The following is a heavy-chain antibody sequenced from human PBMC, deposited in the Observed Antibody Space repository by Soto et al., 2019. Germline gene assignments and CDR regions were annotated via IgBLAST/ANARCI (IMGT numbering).Heavy chain of an antibody. J-gene: IGHJ4*02. D-gene: IGHD6-13*01. CDR1: RSYKNRNY. Sequence: SETLSFPFSVSRSYKNRNYRTWIRPPPGKRLEWIGYVYNSGSTNYNPSLKSPVTIPEDTSKSQFSPKVNSMTAADTSAYYCARYRREAVAGYKLDNLGQGILVAVSS. CDR2: VYNSGST. V-gene: IGHV4-59*01. CDR3: ARYRREAVAGYKLDN.